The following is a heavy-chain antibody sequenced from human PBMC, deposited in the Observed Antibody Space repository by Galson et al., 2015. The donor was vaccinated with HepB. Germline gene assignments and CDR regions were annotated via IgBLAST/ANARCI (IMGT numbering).Heavy chain of an antibody. CDR1: GGSISSYY. CDR2: IYYSGST. CDR3: ARTHSAVYVVHAFDI. V-gene: IGHV4-59*01. Sequence: SETLSLTCTVSGGSISSYYWSWIRQPPGKGLEWIGYIYYSGSTNYNPSLKSRVTISVDTSKNQFSLKLSSVTAADTAVYYCARTHSAVYVVHAFDIWGQGTMVTVSS. J-gene: IGHJ3*02. D-gene: IGHD2-8*01.